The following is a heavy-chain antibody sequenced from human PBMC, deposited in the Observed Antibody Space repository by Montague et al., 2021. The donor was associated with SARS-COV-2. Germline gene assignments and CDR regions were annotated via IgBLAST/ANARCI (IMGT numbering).Heavy chain of an antibody. J-gene: IGHJ4*02. CDR2: TYYRSKWYR. Sequence: CAISGDSVSSNNAAWNWIRQSPSRGLEWLGRTYYRSKWYRDYALSVRSRLTVNPDTSENQFSLQLNSVTPDDTAVYYCARSGYGGGTTWFYFDSWGPGTLITVSS. D-gene: IGHD6-13*01. CDR1: GDSVSSNNAA. V-gene: IGHV6-1*01. CDR3: ARSGYGGGTTWFYFDS.